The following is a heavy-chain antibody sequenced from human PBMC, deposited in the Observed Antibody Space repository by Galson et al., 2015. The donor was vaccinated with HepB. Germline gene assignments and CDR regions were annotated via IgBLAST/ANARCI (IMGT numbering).Heavy chain of an antibody. D-gene: IGHD2-21*02. V-gene: IGHV3-30*02. Sequence: QAPGKGLEWVAFIRYDGSNKYYADSVKGRFTISRDNSASTAYMELSSLRSEDTAVYYCARDLGGGDCSSSGCQYYYGMDVWGQGTTVIVSS. J-gene: IGHJ6*02. CDR3: ARDLGGGDCSSSGCQYYYGMDV. CDR2: IRYDGSNK.